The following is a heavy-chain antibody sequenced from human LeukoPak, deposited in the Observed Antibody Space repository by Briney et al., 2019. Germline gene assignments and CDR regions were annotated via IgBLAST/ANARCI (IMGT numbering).Heavy chain of an antibody. J-gene: IGHJ5*02. D-gene: IGHD3-10*01. CDR1: GFTFSSYG. Sequence: GGSLRLSCAASGFTFSSYGMHWVRQAPGKGLEWVAVISYDGSNKYYADSVKGRFTISRDNSKNTLYLQMNSLRAEDTAVYYCARTGITMLRGVIMRNNWFDPWGPGTLVTVSS. CDR3: ARTGITMLRGVIMRNNWFDP. V-gene: IGHV3-30*03. CDR2: ISYDGSNK.